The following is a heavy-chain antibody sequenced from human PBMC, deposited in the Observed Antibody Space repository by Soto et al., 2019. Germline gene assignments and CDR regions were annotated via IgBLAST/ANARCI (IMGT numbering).Heavy chain of an antibody. CDR2: IYYSGST. CDR1: GGSISSGDYY. Sequence: SETLSLTCTVSGGSISSGDYYWSWIRQPPGKGLEWIGYIYYSGSTYYNPSLKSRVTISVDTSKNQFSLKLSSVTAADTAVYYCARSGQVLWFTYYYYGMDVWGQGTTVTVSS. CDR3: ARSGQVLWFTYYYYGMDV. J-gene: IGHJ6*02. V-gene: IGHV4-30-4*01. D-gene: IGHD3-10*01.